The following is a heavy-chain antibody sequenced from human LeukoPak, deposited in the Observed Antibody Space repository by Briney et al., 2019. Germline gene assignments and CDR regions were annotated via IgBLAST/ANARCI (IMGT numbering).Heavy chain of an antibody. Sequence: GGSLRLSCAASGFTFSSYAMHWVRQAPGKGLEWVAVISYDGSNKYYADSVKGRFTISRDNSRNTLYLQMNSLRAEDTAVYYCARSPHLYNWNDKGDWFDPWGQGTLVTVSS. D-gene: IGHD1-1*01. CDR3: ARSPHLYNWNDKGDWFDP. V-gene: IGHV3-30-3*01. J-gene: IGHJ5*02. CDR2: ISYDGSNK. CDR1: GFTFSSYA.